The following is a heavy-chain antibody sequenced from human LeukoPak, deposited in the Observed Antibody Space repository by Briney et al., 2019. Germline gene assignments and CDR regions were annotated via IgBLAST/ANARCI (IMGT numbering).Heavy chain of an antibody. V-gene: IGHV3-23*01. J-gene: IGHJ4*02. CDR2: ISGSGGST. CDR3: AKDTYSSSWYYFDY. D-gene: IGHD6-13*01. CDR1: GFTFSSYA. Sequence: GGSLRLSCAASGFTFSSYAMSWVRQAPGKGLEWVSAISGSGGSTYCADSVKGRFTISRDNSKNTLYLQMNSLRAEDTAVYYCAKDTYSSSWYYFDYWGQGTLVTVSS.